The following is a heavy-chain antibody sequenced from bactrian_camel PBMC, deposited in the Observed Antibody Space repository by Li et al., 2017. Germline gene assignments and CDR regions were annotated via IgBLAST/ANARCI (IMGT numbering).Heavy chain of an antibody. Sequence: HVQLVESGGGSVRSGGSLRLSCARSGYAYSRKCVGWFRQAPGKGREGVAVITTDRRTRYADTVKGRFTISTDNAKNTVYLQMNSLKPEDTAMYYCAADLIECSGPMDYWGKGTQVTVS. V-gene: IGHV3S53*01. CDR1: GYAYSRKC. D-gene: IGHD3*01. CDR2: ITTDRRT. J-gene: IGHJ7*01.